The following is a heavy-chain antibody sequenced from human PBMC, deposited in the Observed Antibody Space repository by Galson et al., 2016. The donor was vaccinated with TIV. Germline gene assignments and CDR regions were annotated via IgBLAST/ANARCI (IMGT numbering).Heavy chain of an antibody. CDR1: GYTFTTYY. Sequence: SVKVSCKASGYTFTTYYIHWVRQAPGQGLEWMGVIDPSGGGTTYAQKFQARVTMTRDTSTSTVYMGLSSLKSGDTAVYYCTRDLGRRREYWGQGTLVTVSS. CDR3: TRDLGRRREY. V-gene: IGHV1-46*01. D-gene: IGHD1-26*01. CDR2: IDPSGGGT. J-gene: IGHJ4*02.